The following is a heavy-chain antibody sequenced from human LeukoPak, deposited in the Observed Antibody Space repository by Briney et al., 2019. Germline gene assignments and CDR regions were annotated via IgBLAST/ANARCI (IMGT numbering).Heavy chain of an antibody. D-gene: IGHD3-10*01. CDR1: GGSISSYY. J-gene: IGHJ6*02. CDR3: ARDRVRPPYGSGSYYYGMDV. CDR2: IYTSGST. V-gene: IGHV4-4*07. Sequence: SETLSLTCTVSGGSISSYYWSWIRQPARKGLEWIGRIYTSGSTNYNPSLKSRVTMSVDTSKNQFSLKLSSVTAADTAVYYCARDRVRPPYGSGSYYYGMDVWGQGTTVTVSS.